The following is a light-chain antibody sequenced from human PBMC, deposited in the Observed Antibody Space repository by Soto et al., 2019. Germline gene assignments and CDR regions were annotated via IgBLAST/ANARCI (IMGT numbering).Light chain of an antibody. V-gene: IGLV1-44*01. CDR2: VDN. CDR1: SSNIGINT. Sequence: QSVLTQPPSASVTPGQRVTISCSGSSSNIGINTVNWYQQLPGTAPKVPIYVDNQRPSGVPDRFSGSKSGTSASLAISGLQSEDEADYYCAAWDDSLNGFVFGTGTKVTVL. J-gene: IGLJ1*01. CDR3: AAWDDSLNGFV.